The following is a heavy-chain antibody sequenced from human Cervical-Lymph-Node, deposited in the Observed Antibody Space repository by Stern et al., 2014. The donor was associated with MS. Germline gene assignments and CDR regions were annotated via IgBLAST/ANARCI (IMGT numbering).Heavy chain of an antibody. CDR3: AREGADNDAFDV. CDR1: GYTFIDYY. D-gene: IGHD1-26*01. Sequence: QVQLVESGAEVKKPGASVTVSCRTSGYTFIDYYIHWVRQAPGQGLGWMGIINLSDGATTYAEKFQGRVTMTRDTSTNTAYMQLGSLTSEDTAVFFCAREGADNDAFDVWGQGTMVTVSS. V-gene: IGHV1-46*03. CDR2: INLSDGAT. J-gene: IGHJ3*01.